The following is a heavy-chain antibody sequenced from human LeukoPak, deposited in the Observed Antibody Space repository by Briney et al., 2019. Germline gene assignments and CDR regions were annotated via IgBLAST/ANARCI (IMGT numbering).Heavy chain of an antibody. J-gene: IGHJ4*02. CDR2: ISHDGSNK. V-gene: IGHV3-30*18. CDR1: GFTFSSYG. Sequence: GGSLRLSCAASGFTFSSYGMHWVRQAPGKGLEWVAIISHDGSNKDCVDSVEGRFTISRDNSKNTLYLQMNSLRAEDTAVYYCAKAISGSYSNFDYWGQGTLVTVSS. CDR3: AKAISGSYSNFDY. D-gene: IGHD1-26*01.